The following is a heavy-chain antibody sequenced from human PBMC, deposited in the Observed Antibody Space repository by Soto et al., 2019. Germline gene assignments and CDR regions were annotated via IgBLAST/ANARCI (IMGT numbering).Heavy chain of an antibody. CDR2: ISGSGGST. V-gene: IGHV3-23*01. CDR1: GFTFSSYA. J-gene: IGHJ4*02. D-gene: IGHD3-3*01. Sequence: GGSLRLSCAASGFTFSSYAMSWVRQAPGKGLEWVSAISGSGGSTYYADSVKGRFTISRDNSKNTLYLQMNSLRAEDTAVYYCEKDKSAMEWLFRYYFDYWGQGTLVTVSS. CDR3: EKDKSAMEWLFRYYFDY.